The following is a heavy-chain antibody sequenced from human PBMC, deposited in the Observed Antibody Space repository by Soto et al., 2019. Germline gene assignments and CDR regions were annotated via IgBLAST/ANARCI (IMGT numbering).Heavy chain of an antibody. CDR2: ISWNSGSI. CDR3: AKSIITMIVAGPFDP. J-gene: IGHJ5*02. V-gene: IGHV3-9*01. D-gene: IGHD3-22*01. CDR1: GFTFDDYA. Sequence: PGGSLRLSCAASGFTFDDYAMHWVRQAPGKGLEWVSGISWNSGSIGYADSVKGRFTISRDNAKNSLYLQMNSLRAEDTALYYCAKSIITMIVAGPFDPWGQGTLVTVSS.